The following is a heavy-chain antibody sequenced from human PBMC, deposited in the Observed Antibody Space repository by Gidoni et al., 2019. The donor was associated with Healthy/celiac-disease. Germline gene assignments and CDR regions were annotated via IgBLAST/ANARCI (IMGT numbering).Heavy chain of an antibody. J-gene: IGHJ6*02. V-gene: IGHV3-30*02. CDR1: GFTFSSYG. D-gene: IGHD2-15*01. Sequence: QVQLVESGGGVVQPGWSLRLPCAASGFTFSSYGMHWVRQAPGKGLEWVAFIRYDGSNKYYADSVKGRFTISRDNSKNTLYLQMNSLRAEDTAVYYCAKDRYGGNPYYGMDVWGQGTTVTVSS. CDR2: IRYDGSNK. CDR3: AKDRYGGNPYYGMDV.